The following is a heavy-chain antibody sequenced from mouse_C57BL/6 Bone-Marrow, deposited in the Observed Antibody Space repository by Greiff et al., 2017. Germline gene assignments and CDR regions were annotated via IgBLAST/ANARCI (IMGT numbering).Heavy chain of an antibody. D-gene: IGHD1-1*01. Sequence: QVQLQQPGAELVRPGSSVKLSCTASGYTFTSYWMDWVKQRPGQGLEWIGNIYPSDSETHYNQKFKDKATLTVDNSSSTAYMQLSILTSEDSAVYYCARHHYGSSMDYWGQGTSVTVSS. CDR2: IYPSDSET. V-gene: IGHV1-61*01. CDR1: GYTFTSYW. J-gene: IGHJ4*01. CDR3: ARHHYGSSMDY.